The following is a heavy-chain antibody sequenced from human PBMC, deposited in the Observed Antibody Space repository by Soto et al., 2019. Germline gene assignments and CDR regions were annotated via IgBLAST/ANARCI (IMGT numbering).Heavy chain of an antibody. Sequence: SQTLSLTCTVSGGSISSYYWSWIRQPPGKGLEWIGYIYYSGSTNYNPSLKSRVTISVDTSKNQFSLKLSSVTAADTAVYYCAASSLWYNTTLDYWGQGTLVTVSS. CDR2: IYYSGST. J-gene: IGHJ4*02. CDR1: GGSISSYY. V-gene: IGHV4-59*01. D-gene: IGHD1-20*01. CDR3: AASSLWYNTTLDY.